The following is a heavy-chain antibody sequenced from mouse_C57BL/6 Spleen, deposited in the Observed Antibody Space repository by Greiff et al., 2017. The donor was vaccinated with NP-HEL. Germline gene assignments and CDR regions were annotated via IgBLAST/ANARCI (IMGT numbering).Heavy chain of an antibody. J-gene: IGHJ2*01. CDR1: GYSFTGYY. D-gene: IGHD6-1*01. V-gene: IGHV1-42*01. Sequence: EVQVVESGPELVKPGASVKISCKASGYSFTGYYMNWVKQSPEKSLEWIGEINPSTGGTTYNQKFKAKATLTVDKSSSTAYMQLKSLTSEDSAVYYCARTVASFDYWGQGTTLTVSS. CDR3: ARTVASFDY. CDR2: INPSTGGT.